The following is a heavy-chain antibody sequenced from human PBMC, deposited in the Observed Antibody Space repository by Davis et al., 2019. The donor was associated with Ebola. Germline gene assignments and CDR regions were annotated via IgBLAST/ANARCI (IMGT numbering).Heavy chain of an antibody. J-gene: IGHJ5*02. CDR2: ISESGGST. D-gene: IGHD3-10*01. Sequence: GESLKISCAASGFTFSNAWLNWVRQAPGKGLEWVSDISESGGSTYYADSAKGRFTISRDNSRNTLYMQMNSLRAEDTAVYYCARSFFGSGSYLGWFDPWGQGALVSVSS. V-gene: IGHV3-23*01. CDR1: GFTFSNAW. CDR3: ARSFFGSGSYLGWFDP.